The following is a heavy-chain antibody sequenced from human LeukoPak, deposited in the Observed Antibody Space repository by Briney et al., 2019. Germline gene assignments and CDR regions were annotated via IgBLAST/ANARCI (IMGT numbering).Heavy chain of an antibody. CDR2: IYYSGST. Sequence: SETLSLTCTVSGGSISSGDYYWSWIRQPPGKGLEWIGYIYYSGSTYYNPSLKSRVTISVDTSKNQFSLKLSSVTAADTAVYYCARESSIAARPFDYWGQGTLVTVSS. V-gene: IGHV4-30-4*08. J-gene: IGHJ4*02. CDR1: GGSISSGDYY. D-gene: IGHD6-6*01. CDR3: ARESSIAARPFDY.